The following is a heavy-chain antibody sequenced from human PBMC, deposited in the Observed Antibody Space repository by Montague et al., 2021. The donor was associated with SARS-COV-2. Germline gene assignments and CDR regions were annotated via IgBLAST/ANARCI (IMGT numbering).Heavy chain of an antibody. Sequence: SETLSLTCTVSGGSISNSSYYWGWIRQPPGRGLEWVGRFFYPGSTYYKSSLISRVTLSADTSKNLFSLRLTSVTAADTAVYFCARQLSLTSGTGFDYRGQGTVVTVSS. CDR1: GGSISNSSYY. D-gene: IGHD6-13*01. CDR2: FFYPGST. J-gene: IGHJ4*02. CDR3: ARQLSLTSGTGFDY. V-gene: IGHV4-39*01.